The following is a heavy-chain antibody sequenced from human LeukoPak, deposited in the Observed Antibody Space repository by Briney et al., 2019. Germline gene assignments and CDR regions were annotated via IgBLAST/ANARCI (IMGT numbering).Heavy chain of an antibody. J-gene: IGHJ3*02. CDR2: ISGGGGST. D-gene: IGHD5-18*01. Sequence: PGGSLRLSCAASGFTFSSYAMSWVRQAPGKGLEWVSAISGGGGSTYYADSVKGRFTISRDNSKNTLYLQMNSLRAEDTAVYYCANIFVPLIQLWRRDAFDIWGQGTMVTVSS. CDR1: GFTFSSYA. CDR3: ANIFVPLIQLWRRDAFDI. V-gene: IGHV3-23*01.